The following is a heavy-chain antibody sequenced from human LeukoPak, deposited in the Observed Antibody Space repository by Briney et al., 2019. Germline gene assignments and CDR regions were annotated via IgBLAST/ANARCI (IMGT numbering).Heavy chain of an antibody. CDR1: GFRFSSYG. CDR2: ISYDGSNK. D-gene: IGHD6-19*01. CDR3: ARSGWPYYFDY. V-gene: IGHV3-30*03. Sequence: GGSLRLSCAASGFRFSSYGMHWVRQAPGKGLEWVAVISYDGSNKYYADSVKGRFTISRDKSKNTLSLQMNSLRVEDTALYYCARSGWPYYFDYWGQGALVTVSS. J-gene: IGHJ4*02.